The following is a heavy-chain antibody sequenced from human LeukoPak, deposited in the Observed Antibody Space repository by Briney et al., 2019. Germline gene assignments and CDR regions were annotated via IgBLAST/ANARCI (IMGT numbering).Heavy chain of an antibody. CDR1: GYSFTSNV. D-gene: IGHD6-19*01. CDR2: ISGYNGNT. V-gene: IGHV1-18*01. J-gene: IGHJ1*01. CDR3: ARDRDGSGWYEYFQH. Sequence: GASVKVSCKASGYSFTSNVINWMRQAPGQGLEWMGWISGYNGNTNYAQKFQGRVTMTTDTSTNTAYMELRSLRSDDTAVYYCARDRDGSGWYEYFQHWGQGTLVTVPS.